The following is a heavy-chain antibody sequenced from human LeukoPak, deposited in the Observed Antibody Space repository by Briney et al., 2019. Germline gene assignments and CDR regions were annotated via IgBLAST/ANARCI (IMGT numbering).Heavy chain of an antibody. V-gene: IGHV4-4*09. CDR1: GGSISSYY. Sequence: SETLSLTCTVSGGSISSYYWSWIRQPPGKGLEWIGYIYTSGSTNYNPSLKSRVTISVDTSKNQFSLKLSSVTAADTAVYYCARRDYYYYYMDVWSKGTTVTVSS. J-gene: IGHJ6*03. CDR2: IYTSGST. CDR3: ARRDYYYYYMDV.